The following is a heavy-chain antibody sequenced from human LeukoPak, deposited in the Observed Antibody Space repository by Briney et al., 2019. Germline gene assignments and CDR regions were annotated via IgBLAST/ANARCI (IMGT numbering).Heavy chain of an antibody. V-gene: IGHV4-39*07. CDR2: IYHSGST. CDR1: GGSISSSSYY. D-gene: IGHD2-21*01. J-gene: IGHJ4*02. Sequence: SETLSLTCTVSGGSISSSSYYWGWIRQPPGKGLEWIGSIYHSGSTYYNPSLKSRVAISVDTSKNQFSLKLSSVTAADTAEYYCAAYCGGDCYSDTNFDYWGQGTLVTVSS. CDR3: AAYCGGDCYSDTNFDY.